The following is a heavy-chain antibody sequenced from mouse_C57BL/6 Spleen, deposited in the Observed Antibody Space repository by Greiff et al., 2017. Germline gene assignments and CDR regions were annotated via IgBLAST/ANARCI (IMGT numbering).Heavy chain of an antibody. CDR2: INPSNGGT. D-gene: IGHD2-1*01. CDR1: GYTFTSYR. Sequence: QVQLQQPGPELVKPGASVKLSCKASGYTFTSYRMHWVKQRHGQGLEWIGDINPSNGGTNYNEKFKGKATLPVDKSSSTAYMQLRSLTSEDSAVYYCARAKFYYGKKVDHAMDCWGQGTSGTVSS. J-gene: IGHJ4*01. V-gene: IGHV1-53*01. CDR3: ARAKFYYGKKVDHAMDC.